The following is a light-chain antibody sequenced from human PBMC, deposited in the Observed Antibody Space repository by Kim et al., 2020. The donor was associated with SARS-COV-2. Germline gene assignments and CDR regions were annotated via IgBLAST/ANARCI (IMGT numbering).Light chain of an antibody. CDR2: QDS. CDR3: QAWDSSTEV. V-gene: IGLV3-1*01. CDR1: TLGDKY. J-gene: IGLJ1*01. Sequence: SESPGQTASNACSGDTLGDKYACWYQQKPGQSPVLAMYQDSKRPSGIPERLSGSNSGNTATLTISGTQAMDEADYYCQAWDSSTEVFGTGTKVTVL.